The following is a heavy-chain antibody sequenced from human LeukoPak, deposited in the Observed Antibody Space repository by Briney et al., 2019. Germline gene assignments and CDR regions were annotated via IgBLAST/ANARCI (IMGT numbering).Heavy chain of an antibody. Sequence: GRSLRLSCAASGFTFSSYAMHWVRQAPGEGPVWVSRINPDGSTTTYADSVKGRFTISRDNAKNTLYLQMNSLRAEDTAVYYCARDGPMVRGVIGLDYWGQGTLVTVSS. CDR2: INPDGSTT. CDR3: ARDGPMVRGVIGLDY. J-gene: IGHJ4*02. V-gene: IGHV3-74*01. CDR1: GFTFSSYA. D-gene: IGHD3-10*01.